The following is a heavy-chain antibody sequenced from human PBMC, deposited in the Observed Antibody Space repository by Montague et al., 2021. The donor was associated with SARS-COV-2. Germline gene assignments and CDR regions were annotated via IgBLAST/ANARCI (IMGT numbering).Heavy chain of an antibody. V-gene: IGHV4-31*03. J-gene: IGHJ3*02. CDR3: ARAFVVVIAIDAFDI. D-gene: IGHD2-21*01. CDR2: IYYSGST. Sequence: TLYLTCTVSGGSISSGGYYLSWIRQHPGKGLEWIGYIYYSGSTYYNPSLKSRVTISVDTSKNQFSLKLSSVTAADTAVYYCARAFVVVIAIDAFDIWGQGTMVTVSS. CDR1: GGSISSGGYY.